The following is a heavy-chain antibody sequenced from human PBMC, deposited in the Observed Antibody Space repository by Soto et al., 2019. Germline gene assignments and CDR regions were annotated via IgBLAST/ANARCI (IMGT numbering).Heavy chain of an antibody. J-gene: IGHJ5*02. CDR2: IYYSGST. D-gene: IGHD3-9*01. CDR3: ARLAMVTGYFDWFDP. CDR1: GGSISISSYD. V-gene: IGHV4-39*01. Sequence: PSETLSLTCTVSGGSISISSYDWGWIRQPPGKGLEWIGSIYYSGSTYYNPSLKSRVTISVDTSKNQFSLKLSSVTAADTAVYYCARLAMVTGYFDWFDPWGQGTLVTVSS.